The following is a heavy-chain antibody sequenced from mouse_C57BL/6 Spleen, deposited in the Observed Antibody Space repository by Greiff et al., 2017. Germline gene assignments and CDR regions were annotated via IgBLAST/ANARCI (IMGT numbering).Heavy chain of an antibody. CDR1: GYSITSGYY. V-gene: IGHV3-6*01. CDR3: ARDDYDGGGY. CDR2: ISYDGSN. Sequence: EVQLQESGPGLVKPCQSLSLTCSVTGYSITSGYYWNWIRQFPGNKLEWMGYISYDGSNNYNPSLKNRRSITRDTSKNQFFLKLNSVTTEDTTTYYCARDDYDGGGYWGQGTTLTVSS. D-gene: IGHD2-4*01. J-gene: IGHJ2*01.